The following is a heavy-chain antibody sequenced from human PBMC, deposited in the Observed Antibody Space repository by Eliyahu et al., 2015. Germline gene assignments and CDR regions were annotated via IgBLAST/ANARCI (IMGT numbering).Heavy chain of an antibody. CDR3: ARLRTSSGSRRMDV. V-gene: IGHV4-34*01. Sequence: QVQLQQWGAGLLKPSETLSLTCAVYGGSFSGYYWSWIRQPPGKGLEWIGEINHSGSTNYNPSLKSRVTISVDTSKNQFSLKLSSVTAADTAVYYCARLRTSSGSRRMDVWGQGTTVTVSS. J-gene: IGHJ6*02. CDR1: GGSFSGYY. D-gene: IGHD6-19*01. CDR2: INHSGST.